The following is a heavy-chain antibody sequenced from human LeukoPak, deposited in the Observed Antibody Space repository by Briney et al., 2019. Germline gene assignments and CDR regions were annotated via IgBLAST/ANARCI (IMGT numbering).Heavy chain of an antibody. CDR1: GYTFSTYD. Sequence: ASVKVSCKASGYTFSTYDINWVRQVTGQGLEWMGWMNPNSGNTGYAQKIQGRVTMTRNTSINTAYMELSSLRSEDTAVYYCARASRVATIVGSYYYYYMDVWGKGTTVTVSS. CDR3: ARASRVATIVGSYYYYYMDV. D-gene: IGHD5-12*01. CDR2: MNPNSGNT. J-gene: IGHJ6*03. V-gene: IGHV1-8*01.